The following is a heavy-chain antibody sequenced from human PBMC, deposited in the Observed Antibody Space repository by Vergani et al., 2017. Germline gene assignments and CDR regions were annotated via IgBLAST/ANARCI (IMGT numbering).Heavy chain of an antibody. J-gene: IGHJ4*02. CDR1: GGSISSTNYY. CDR2: FYYGGST. V-gene: IGHV4-39*01. D-gene: IGHD2-2*01. Sequence: QLQLQESGPGLVKPSETLSLTCIVPGGSISSTNYYWGWIRQPPRKGLVYIGNFYYGGSTYYSPSLKNRVSMSVDTSKNPFSLKLSSGPAADTAMYYCVKTHCSSLGCYGLFWGRGIVVTVSS. CDR3: VKTHCSSLGCYGLF.